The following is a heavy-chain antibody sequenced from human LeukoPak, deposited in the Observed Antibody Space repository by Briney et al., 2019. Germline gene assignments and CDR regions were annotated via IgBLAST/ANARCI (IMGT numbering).Heavy chain of an antibody. CDR1: GGSISSGSYY. CDR2: IYYSGST. J-gene: IGHJ6*03. V-gene: IGHV4-61*01. Sequence: SETLSLTCTVSGGSISSGSYYWSWIRQPPGKGLEWIGYIYYSGSTNYNPSLKSRVTISVDTSKNQFSLKLSSVTAADTAVYYCARVGRQQLDKTRYYYYYMDVWGKGTTVTISS. D-gene: IGHD6-13*01. CDR3: ARVGRQQLDKTRYYYYYMDV.